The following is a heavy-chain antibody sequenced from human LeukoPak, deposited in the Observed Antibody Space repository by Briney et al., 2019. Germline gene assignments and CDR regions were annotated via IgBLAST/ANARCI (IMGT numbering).Heavy chain of an antibody. Sequence: GGSLRLSCTASGFTFSSYSMNWVRQAPGKGLEWVSHITASGTAMFYADSVKGRFTISRDNAKNSLYLQMNSLRDEDTAVYYCASSGSYRFDYWGQGTLVTVSS. CDR2: ITASGTAM. V-gene: IGHV3-48*02. D-gene: IGHD1-26*01. J-gene: IGHJ4*02. CDR3: ASSGSYRFDY. CDR1: GFTFSSYS.